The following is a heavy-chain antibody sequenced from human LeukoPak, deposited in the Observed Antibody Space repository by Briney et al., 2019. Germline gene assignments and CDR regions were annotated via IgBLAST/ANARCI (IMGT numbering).Heavy chain of an antibody. CDR2: IIPIFGTA. Sequence: ASVKVSCKASGGTSSSSAISWVRQAPGQGLEWMGGIIPIFGTANYAQKFQGRVTITADESTSTAYMELSSLRSEDTAVYYCAVFPRGGSSLYYYYYYMDVWGKGTRSPSP. D-gene: IGHD1-26*01. V-gene: IGHV1-69*13. CDR3: AVFPRGGSSLYYYYYYMDV. CDR1: GGTSSSSA. J-gene: IGHJ6*03.